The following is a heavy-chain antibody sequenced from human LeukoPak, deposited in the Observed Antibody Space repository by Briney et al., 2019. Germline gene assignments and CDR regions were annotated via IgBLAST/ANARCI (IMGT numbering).Heavy chain of an antibody. CDR3: ASCPDSSGYWDWFDP. CDR1: GGSISSSSYY. D-gene: IGHD3-22*01. Sequence: KPSEPLSLTCTVAGGSISSSSYYWGWIRQPPGKGLEWIGSIYYSGSTYYNPSLKSRVTISVDTSKNQFSLKLSSVTAADTAVYYCASCPDSSGYWDWFDPWGQGTLVTVSS. CDR2: IYYSGST. J-gene: IGHJ5*02. V-gene: IGHV4-39*01.